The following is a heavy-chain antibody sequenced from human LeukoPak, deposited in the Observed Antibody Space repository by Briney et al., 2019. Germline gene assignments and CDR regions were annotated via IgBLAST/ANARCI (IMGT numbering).Heavy chain of an antibody. V-gene: IGHV4-34*01. Sequence: PSETLSLTCAVYGGSFSGYYWSWIRQPPGKGLEWIGEINHSGSTNYNPSLKRRVTISVDTSKNQFSLKLSSVTAADTAVYYCARPSISSPAALDYWGQGTLVTVSS. J-gene: IGHJ4*02. CDR1: GGSFSGYY. CDR2: INHSGST. D-gene: IGHD6-13*01. CDR3: ARPSISSPAALDY.